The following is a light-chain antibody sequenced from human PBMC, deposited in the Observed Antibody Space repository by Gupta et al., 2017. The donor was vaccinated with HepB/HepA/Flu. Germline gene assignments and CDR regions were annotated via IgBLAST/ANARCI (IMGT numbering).Light chain of an antibody. V-gene: IGLV1-40*01. CDR3: LSYASSLSVPV. CDR1: TSNIGAGYD. Sequence: QSVLTQPPSVSGAPGQTVTISCTGGTSNIGAGYDAHWYQQLPGTAPKLLIYEFNNRPSGVTGRFSGSKSGASASLAIAGLQAEDEADYYCLSYASSLSVPVFGTGTKVTVL. CDR2: EFN. J-gene: IGLJ1*01.